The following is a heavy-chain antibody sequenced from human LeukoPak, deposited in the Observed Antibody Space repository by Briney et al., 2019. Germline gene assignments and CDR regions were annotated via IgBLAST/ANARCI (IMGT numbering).Heavy chain of an antibody. J-gene: IGHJ4*02. CDR1: GFTFSSYS. CDR2: ISWNSGSI. CDR3: AKDISPVFGAVSYFDY. D-gene: IGHD3-3*01. Sequence: GGSLRLSCAASGFTFSSYSMNWVRQAPGKGLEWVSGISWNSGSIGYADSVKGRFTISRDNAKNSLYLQMNSLRAEDMALYYCAKDISPVFGAVSYFDYWGQGTLVTVSS. V-gene: IGHV3-9*03.